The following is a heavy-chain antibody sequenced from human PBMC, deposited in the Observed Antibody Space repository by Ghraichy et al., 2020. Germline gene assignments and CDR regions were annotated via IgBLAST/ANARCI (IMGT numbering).Heavy chain of an antibody. J-gene: IGHJ6*02. CDR1: GFTFSNYW. V-gene: IGHV3-7*01. Sequence: GGSLRLSCAASGFTFSNYWMSWVRQAPGKGLEWVANIKQDGSEQRFVDSVKGRFTISRDNDKKSMYLQMNSLRAEDTAVYYCARDGAYNWNLRFDYYFYAMDVWGQGTTVTVSS. D-gene: IGHD1-1*01. CDR3: ARDGAYNWNLRFDYYFYAMDV. CDR2: IKQDGSEQ.